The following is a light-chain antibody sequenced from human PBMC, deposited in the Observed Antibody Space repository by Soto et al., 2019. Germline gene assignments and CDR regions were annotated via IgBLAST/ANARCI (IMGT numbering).Light chain of an antibody. Sequence: DIQMTQSPSALSASVGDRVTITSRASQSISSWLAWYQQKAGKAPKILIYKASSLESGVPSRFSGSGSGTEFTLTISSLQPDDFATYYCQQYNSYPWTFGHGTKVEIK. J-gene: IGKJ1*01. CDR3: QQYNSYPWT. V-gene: IGKV1-5*03. CDR1: QSISSW. CDR2: KAS.